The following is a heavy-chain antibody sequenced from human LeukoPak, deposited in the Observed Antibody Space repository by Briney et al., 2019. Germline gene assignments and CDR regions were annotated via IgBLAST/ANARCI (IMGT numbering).Heavy chain of an antibody. J-gene: IGHJ5*02. V-gene: IGHV4-34*01. CDR2: INHSGST. Sequence: SETLSLTCAVYGGSFSGYYWSWIRQPPGKGLEWIGEINHSGSTNYNPSLKSRVTISVDTSKNQFSLKLSSVTAADTAVYYCASSGGQTLPQYNWFDPWGQGTLVTVSS. CDR1: GGSFSGYY. CDR3: ASSGGQTLPQYNWFDP. D-gene: IGHD2-15*01.